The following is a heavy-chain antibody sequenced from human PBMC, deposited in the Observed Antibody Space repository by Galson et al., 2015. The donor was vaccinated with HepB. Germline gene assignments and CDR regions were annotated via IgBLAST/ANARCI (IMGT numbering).Heavy chain of an antibody. CDR3: AKGVLMLYAKGGLNL. J-gene: IGHJ5*02. CDR1: GYSFTSYY. CDR2: INPNGGAK. V-gene: IGHV1-2*06. D-gene: IGHD2-8*01. Sequence: SVKVSCKASGYSFTSYYIHWVRQAPGQGLEWMGRINPNGGAKNYAQRFQDRVTMTRDTSINTVYMELSSLRSDDTAVYYCAKGVLMLYAKGGLNLWGQGTLVTVSS.